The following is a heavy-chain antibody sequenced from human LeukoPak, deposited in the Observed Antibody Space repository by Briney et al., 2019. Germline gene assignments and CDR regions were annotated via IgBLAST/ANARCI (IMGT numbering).Heavy chain of an antibody. V-gene: IGHV3-23*01. CDR2: SGSGDNT. CDR1: GFTFSDYG. CDR3: AEGARITETTVAPVV. J-gene: IGHJ6*01. D-gene: IGHD1-7*01. Sequence: PGRSLRLSCAASGFTFSDYGIHWVRQAPGKGLEWVSVSGSGDNTFYADSVKGRFTISRDNSKNTLYLQINNLRAEDTAVYYCAEGARITETTVAPVVWGRGTTVTVSS.